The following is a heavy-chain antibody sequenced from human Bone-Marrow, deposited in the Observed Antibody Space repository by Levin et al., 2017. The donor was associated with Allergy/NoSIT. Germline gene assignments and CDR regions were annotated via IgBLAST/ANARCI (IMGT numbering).Heavy chain of an antibody. CDR3: ARDRGRSGWRAGAYDI. D-gene: IGHD3-10*01. CDR1: GGTFGSHT. CDR2: VTPPIGSQ. Sequence: SVKVSCKASGGTFGSHTVTWVRQAPGQGLEWIGRVTPPIGSQNYILKFKDRLSITADGSKSATTVYLQMSRLTSEDTAVYYCARDRGRSGWRAGAYDIWGPGTVVIVSS. J-gene: IGHJ3*02. V-gene: IGHV1-69*08.